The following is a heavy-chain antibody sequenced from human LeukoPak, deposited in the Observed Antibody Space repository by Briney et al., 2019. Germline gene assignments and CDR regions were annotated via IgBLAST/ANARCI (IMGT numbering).Heavy chain of an antibody. CDR3: ARLPVTTGFYYYGLDV. D-gene: IGHD4-17*01. Sequence: SGPALVKPTQTLTVTCTFSGFSLSTSGMCVSWIRQPPGKALEWLARIDWDDAKFYSGSLKTRLTISRDTSKSQVVLTMTNMDPVDTATYYGARLPVTTGFYYYGLDVWGQGATVAVSS. CDR1: GFSLSTSGMC. CDR2: IDWDDAK. V-gene: IGHV2-70*17. J-gene: IGHJ6*02.